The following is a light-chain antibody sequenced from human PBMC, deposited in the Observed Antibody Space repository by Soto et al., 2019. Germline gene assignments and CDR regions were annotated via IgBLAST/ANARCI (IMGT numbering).Light chain of an antibody. CDR1: SSDFGVYNY. CDR2: DVA. CDR3: VSYTSSNTYV. V-gene: IGLV2-14*03. J-gene: IGLJ1*01. Sequence: QSALTQPASVSGSPGQSITISCTGTSSDFGVYNYVSWYQLHPGKPPKLIIYDVANRPSGVSNRFSGSKSGSTASLIISRLQTEDEADYYCVSYTSSNTYVFGTGTKLTVL.